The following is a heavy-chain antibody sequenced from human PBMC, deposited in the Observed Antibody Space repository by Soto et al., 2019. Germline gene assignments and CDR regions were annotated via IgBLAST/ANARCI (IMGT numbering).Heavy chain of an antibody. D-gene: IGHD3-22*01. J-gene: IGHJ4*02. CDR1: GGSVSSGDYY. CDR2: IYYSGST. V-gene: IGHV4-30-4*01. CDR3: VRETDYYDSSGYPDY. Sequence: LSLTCTVSGGSVSSGDYYWSWIRQPPGKGLEWIGHIYYSGSTKYNPSLKSRVTMSVDTSKNQFSLELSSVTAADTAVYYCVRETDYYDSSGYPDYWGQGTLVTVSS.